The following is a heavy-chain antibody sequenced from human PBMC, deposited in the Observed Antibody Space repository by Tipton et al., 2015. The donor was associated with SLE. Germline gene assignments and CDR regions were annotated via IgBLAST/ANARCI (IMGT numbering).Heavy chain of an antibody. CDR2: IKADGSEK. CDR3: LCPGGY. CDR1: GFIFSNYW. J-gene: IGHJ4*02. V-gene: IGHV3-7*01. Sequence: SLRLSCVASGFIFSNYWMNWVRQAPGKGLEWVAGIKADGSEKDYLDSVKGRFTISRDNAINSLFLQMISLRAGDTAVYYCLCPGGYWGQGTLVTVSS. D-gene: IGHD1-26*01.